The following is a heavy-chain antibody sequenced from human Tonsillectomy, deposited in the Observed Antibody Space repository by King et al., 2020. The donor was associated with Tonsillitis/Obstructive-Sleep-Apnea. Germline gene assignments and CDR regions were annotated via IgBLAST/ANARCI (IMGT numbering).Heavy chain of an antibody. D-gene: IGHD3-10*01. J-gene: IGHJ4*02. CDR2: ISYDGSNK. CDR3: AKGGVLLWCGENGGFDY. V-gene: IGHV3-30*18. Sequence: VQLVESGGGVVQPGRSLRLSCAASGFTFSSYGMHWVRQAPGKGLEWVAVISYDGSNKYYADSVKGRFTISRDNSKNTLYLQMKSLRAEDTAVYYCAKGGVLLWCGENGGFDYWGQGTLVTVSS. CDR1: GFTFSSYG.